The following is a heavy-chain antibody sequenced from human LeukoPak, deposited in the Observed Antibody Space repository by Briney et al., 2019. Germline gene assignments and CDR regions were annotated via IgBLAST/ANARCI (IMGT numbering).Heavy chain of an antibody. J-gene: IGHJ4*02. V-gene: IGHV3-7*03. Sequence: GGSLRLSCVVSGFTFSESWMSWVRQAPGKGLGWVASLNLDGSDKYYVDSVKGRFTISRDNAKNSLYLQMDGLRVEDTAVYYCAKGKRYPDYWGQGTLVTVSS. D-gene: IGHD1-1*01. CDR1: GFTFSESW. CDR3: AKGKRYPDY. CDR2: LNLDGSDK.